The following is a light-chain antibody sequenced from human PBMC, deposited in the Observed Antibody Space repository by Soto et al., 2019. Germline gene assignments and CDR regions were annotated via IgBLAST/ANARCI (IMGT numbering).Light chain of an antibody. J-gene: IGKJ1*01. CDR3: QQYNKWPST. Sequence: EVVMTQSPASLSVSPGGRATLSCRASQSVTTNLAWYQQKPGQAPRLLIYGTSNRAAGVPARYSGSRSGTDFTLTISSLQSEDFAVYYCQQYNKWPSTFGQGTKVDIK. CDR2: GTS. CDR1: QSVTTN. V-gene: IGKV3-15*01.